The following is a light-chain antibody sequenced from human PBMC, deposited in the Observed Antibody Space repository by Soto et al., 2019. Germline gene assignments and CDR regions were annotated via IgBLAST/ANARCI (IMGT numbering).Light chain of an antibody. CDR2: DVS. CDR3: SSYTSSSTYV. Sequence: QSALTQPASVSGSPGQSITISCTGTSTDIGRYNHVSWYQQHPGKAPKLMIYDVSNRPSGVSNRFSGSKSGNTASLTISGLQAEDEADYSCSSYTSSSTYVFGTGTKVTVL. V-gene: IGLV2-14*01. J-gene: IGLJ1*01. CDR1: STDIGRYNH.